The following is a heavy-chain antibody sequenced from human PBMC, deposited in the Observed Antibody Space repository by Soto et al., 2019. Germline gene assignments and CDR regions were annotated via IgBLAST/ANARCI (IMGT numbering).Heavy chain of an antibody. CDR2: IYYSGST. CDR1: GGSVSSGSYY. CDR3: AKGYCSGGSCYSWRGWFDP. J-gene: IGHJ5*02. D-gene: IGHD2-15*01. Sequence: SETLSLTCTVSGGSVSSGSYYWSWIRQPPGKGLEWIGYIYYSGSTNYNPSLKSRVTISVDTSKNQFSLKLSSVTAADTAVYYCAKGYCSGGSCYSWRGWFDPWGQGTLVTVSS. V-gene: IGHV4-61*01.